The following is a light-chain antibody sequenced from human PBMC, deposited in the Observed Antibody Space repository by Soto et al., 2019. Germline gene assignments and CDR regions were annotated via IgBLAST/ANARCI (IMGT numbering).Light chain of an antibody. Sequence: IVMTQSPATLSVSPGERATLSCRASQSVSSNLAWYQQKPGQAPRLLIYGASTRATGIPARFSGSGSGTEFTLTISSLQSEDFAFYYGQQYKNWPPLTFGQGTRLEIK. CDR2: GAS. CDR1: QSVSSN. J-gene: IGKJ5*01. CDR3: QQYKNWPPLT. V-gene: IGKV3-15*01.